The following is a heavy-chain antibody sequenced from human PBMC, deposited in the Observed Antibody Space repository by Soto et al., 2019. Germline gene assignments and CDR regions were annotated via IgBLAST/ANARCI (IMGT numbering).Heavy chain of an antibody. CDR1: RGSISSGTNY. J-gene: IGHJ4*02. D-gene: IGHD6-25*01. Sequence: PSETLSLTYTVSRGSISSGTNYWAWIRQPPGKGLEWIANIYYSGSTFYNPSLKSRVTISLDTSKNQFSLKLRSVTAADTAVYYCARHEAGWYFASCGQVTLVTVSS. CDR2: IYYSGST. V-gene: IGHV4-39*01. CDR3: ARHEAGWYFAS.